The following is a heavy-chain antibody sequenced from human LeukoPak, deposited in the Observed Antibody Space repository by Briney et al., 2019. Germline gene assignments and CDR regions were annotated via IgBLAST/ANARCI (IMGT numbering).Heavy chain of an antibody. D-gene: IGHD4-23*01. CDR2: IYCSGST. CDR3: ARRHSVTNYYYYYIDV. V-gene: IGHV4-31*03. J-gene: IGHJ6*03. Sequence: SETPSLTCTVSGGSISSGGYYWSWIRQHPGKGLEWIGYIYCSGSTYYNPSLKSRVTISVDTSKNQFSLKLSSVTAADTAVYYCARRHSVTNYYYYYIDVWGKGITVTVSS. CDR1: GGSISSGGYY.